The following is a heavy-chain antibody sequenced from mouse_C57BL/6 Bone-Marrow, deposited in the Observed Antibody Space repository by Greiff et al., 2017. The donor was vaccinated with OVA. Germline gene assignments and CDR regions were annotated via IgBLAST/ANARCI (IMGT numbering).Heavy chain of an antibody. Sequence: QVQLQQPGAELVRPGTSVKLSCKASGYTFTSYWMHWVKQRPGQGLEWIGAIDPSDSYTNYNQKFKGKATLTVDTSSSTAYMQLSSLTSEDSAVYYCARRGSYYYAMDYWGQGTSVTVSS. CDR1: GYTFTSYW. CDR2: IDPSDSYT. V-gene: IGHV1-59*01. CDR3: ARRGSYYYAMDY. J-gene: IGHJ4*01.